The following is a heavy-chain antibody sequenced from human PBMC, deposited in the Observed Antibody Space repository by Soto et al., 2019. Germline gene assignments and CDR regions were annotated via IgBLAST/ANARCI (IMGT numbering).Heavy chain of an antibody. CDR2: ISGSGNTT. D-gene: IGHD6-13*01. J-gene: IGHJ4*02. CDR3: AKARGRTWYEDY. Sequence: EVQLLESGGGLVQPGGSLGLSCAASGFTFSSYAMTWVRQAPGKGLVWVSSISGSGNTTYYADSVKGRFTISRDSSKNTLYLQMNSLRPENRAVYYCAKARGRTWYEDYWGQGTLVTVSS. V-gene: IGHV3-23*01. CDR1: GFTFSSYA.